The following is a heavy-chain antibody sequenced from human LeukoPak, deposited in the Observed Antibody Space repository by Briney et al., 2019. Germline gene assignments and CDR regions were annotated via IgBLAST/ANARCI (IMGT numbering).Heavy chain of an antibody. J-gene: IGHJ4*02. Sequence: SETLSLTCTVSGGSISSYYWTWIRQPPGEGLEWIGYIYYSGSTNYNPSLKSRDTISLDTSKNHFSLNLSSVTAADTAVYYCARGARYCSSTSCFRYYFDYWGQGTLVTVSS. CDR1: GGSISSYY. CDR2: IYYSGST. D-gene: IGHD2-2*01. CDR3: ARGARYCSSTSCFRYYFDY. V-gene: IGHV4-59*01.